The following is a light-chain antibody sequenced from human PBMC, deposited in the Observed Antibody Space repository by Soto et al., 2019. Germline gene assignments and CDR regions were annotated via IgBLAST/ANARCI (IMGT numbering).Light chain of an antibody. Sequence: QSALTQPASVSGSPGQSITISCPGTSSDVGGYNYVSWYQQHPGKAPKLMIYDVSNRPSGVSNRFSGSKSGNTASLTISGLQAEDAADYYCSSYTSSSTKVFGTGTKVTVL. CDR1: SSDVGGYNY. V-gene: IGLV2-14*01. J-gene: IGLJ1*01. CDR2: DVS. CDR3: SSYTSSSTKV.